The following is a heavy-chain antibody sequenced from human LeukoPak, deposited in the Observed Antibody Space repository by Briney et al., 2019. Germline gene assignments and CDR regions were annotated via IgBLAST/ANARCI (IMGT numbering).Heavy chain of an antibody. D-gene: IGHD4-17*01. CDR2: IYYSGGT. CDR3: ARSGDYGSEWFDP. CDR1: GGSISSGGYY. Sequence: SQTLSLTCTVSGGSISSGGYYWSWVRQHPGKGLEWIGYIYYSGGTYYNPSLKSRVTISVDTSKNQFSLKLSSVTAADTAVYYCARSGDYGSEWFDPWGQGTLVTVSS. V-gene: IGHV4-31*03. J-gene: IGHJ5*02.